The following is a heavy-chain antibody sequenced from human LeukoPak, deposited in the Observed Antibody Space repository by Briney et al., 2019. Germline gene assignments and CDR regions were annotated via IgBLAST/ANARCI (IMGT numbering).Heavy chain of an antibody. D-gene: IGHD3-10*01. Sequence: GGSLRLSCAASGFTVSSDYMSWVRQAPGKGLEWVSVIHTGGTPYYADSVKGRFTISRDNSRSTLYLQMNSLRPEDTAIYYCAREGYYGSGSPPSLYFDYWGQGTLVTVSS. CDR2: IHTGGTP. J-gene: IGHJ4*02. V-gene: IGHV3-53*05. CDR3: AREGYYGSGSPPSLYFDY. CDR1: GFTVSSDY.